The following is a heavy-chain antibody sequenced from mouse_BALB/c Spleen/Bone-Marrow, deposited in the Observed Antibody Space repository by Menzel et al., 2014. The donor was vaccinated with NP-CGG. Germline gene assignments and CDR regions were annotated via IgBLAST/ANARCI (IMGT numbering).Heavy chain of an antibody. Sequence: EVMLVESGGGLVKPGGSLKLSCAASGFAFSSYDMSWVRQTPEKRLEWVAYISGGGGSTYYPDTVKGRFTISRDNAKNTLYLQMSSLKSEDTAMYYCARHGTTATFFAYWGQGTLVTVSA. CDR2: ISGGGGST. CDR1: GFAFSSYD. CDR3: ARHGTTATFFAY. J-gene: IGHJ3*01. V-gene: IGHV5-12-1*01. D-gene: IGHD1-2*01.